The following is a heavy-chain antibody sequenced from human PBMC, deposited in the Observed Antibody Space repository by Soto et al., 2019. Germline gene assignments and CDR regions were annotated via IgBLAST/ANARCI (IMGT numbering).Heavy chain of an antibody. CDR1: GGTFSSYA. D-gene: IGHD3-16*02. CDR2: IIPIFGTA. J-gene: IGHJ3*02. Sequence: QVQLVQSGAEVKKPGSSVKVSCKASGGTFSSYAISWVRQAPGQGLEWMGGIIPIFGTANYAQKFQGRVTITADKSTSTAYMELSSLRSEDTAVYYCARRKVYFWGSYRYGSFDAFDIWGQGTMVTVSS. CDR3: ARRKVYFWGSYRYGSFDAFDI. V-gene: IGHV1-69*06.